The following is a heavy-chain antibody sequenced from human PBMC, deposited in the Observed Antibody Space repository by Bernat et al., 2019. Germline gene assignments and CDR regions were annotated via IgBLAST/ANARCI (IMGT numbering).Heavy chain of an antibody. D-gene: IGHD2-15*01. CDR2: IYYSGST. V-gene: IGHV4-61*01. CDR3: ARDRGCSGGSCSRWFDP. Sequence: QVQLQESGPGLVKPSETLSLTCTVSGGSVSSGSYYWSWIRQPPGKGLEWIGYIYYSGSTNYNPSLKSRVTISVDTSKNQFSLKLSSVTAADTAVYYCARDRGCSGGSCSRWFDPWGQGTLVTVSS. CDR1: GGSVSSGSYY. J-gene: IGHJ5*02.